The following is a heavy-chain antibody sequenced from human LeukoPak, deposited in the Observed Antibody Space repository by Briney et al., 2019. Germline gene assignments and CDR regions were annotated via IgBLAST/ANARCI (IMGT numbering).Heavy chain of an antibody. D-gene: IGHD1-26*01. J-gene: IGHJ4*02. CDR2: ISGYNGNT. CDR1: GYTFTSYG. Sequence: AASVKVSCKTSGYTFTSYGIGWVRQAPGQGLEWMALISGYNGNTNYAQKLQGRVTVTTDTSTSTAYMELRSLRSDDTAVYYCTRDRSASGSQNYWGQGTLVTVSS. V-gene: IGHV1-18*01. CDR3: TRDRSASGSQNY.